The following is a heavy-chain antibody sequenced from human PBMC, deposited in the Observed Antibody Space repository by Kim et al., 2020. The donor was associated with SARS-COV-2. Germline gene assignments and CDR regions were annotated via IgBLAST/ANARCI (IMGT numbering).Heavy chain of an antibody. CDR3: ARDRYYDFWSGYYFDY. D-gene: IGHD3-3*01. Sequence: QKFQSRVTITRDTSASTAYMELSSLRSEDTAVYYCARDRYYDFWSGYYFDYWGQGTLVTVSS. V-gene: IGHV1-3*01. J-gene: IGHJ4*02.